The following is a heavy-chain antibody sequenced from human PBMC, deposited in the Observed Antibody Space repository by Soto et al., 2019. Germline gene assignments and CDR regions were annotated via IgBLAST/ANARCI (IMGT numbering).Heavy chain of an antibody. V-gene: IGHV4-31*03. CDR3: AKDGGDYGDVYNWFDP. J-gene: IGHJ5*02. CDR2: IYYSGST. Sequence: QVQLQESGPGLVKPSQTLSLTCTVSGGSIGSGGYYWSWIRQHPGKGLEWIGYIYYSGSTYYNPSLKSRVTISVDTSKNQFSLKLSSVTAADTAVYYCAKDGGDYGDVYNWFDPWGQGTLVTVSS. D-gene: IGHD4-17*01. CDR1: GGSIGSGGYY.